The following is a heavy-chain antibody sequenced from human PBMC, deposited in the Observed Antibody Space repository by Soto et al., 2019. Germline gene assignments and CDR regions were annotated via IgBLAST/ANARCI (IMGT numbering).Heavy chain of an antibody. CDR1: GASVNNYY. CDR3: ARDFTTNYYNYGLDV. V-gene: IGHV4-4*07. J-gene: IGHJ6*02. CDR2: VLTNGGA. Sequence: QVQLQESGPGLVKPSETLSLICTVSGASVNNYYWSWIRQPAGGGLEWIGRVLTNGGANYNPSLKSRGSMSVDTSKNPFSLNLRSVTAADTAIYFCARDFTTNYYNYGLDVWGQGTTVTV.